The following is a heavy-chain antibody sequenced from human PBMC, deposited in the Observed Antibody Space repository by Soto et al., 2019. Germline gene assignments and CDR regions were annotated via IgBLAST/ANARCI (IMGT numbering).Heavy chain of an antibody. CDR3: ARVVGALGHWFDP. Sequence: QVQLVQSGAEVKKPGASVKVSFKTSGYSFTSYDLSWVRKAPGQGLEWMGRISAYNYNTNYAQKLQGRVTMTTDTSTSTAYMELRSLRSDDTAVYYCARVVGALGHWFDPWGQGTLVTVSS. CDR2: ISAYNYNT. J-gene: IGHJ5*02. V-gene: IGHV1-18*01. CDR1: GYSFTSYD. D-gene: IGHD1-26*01.